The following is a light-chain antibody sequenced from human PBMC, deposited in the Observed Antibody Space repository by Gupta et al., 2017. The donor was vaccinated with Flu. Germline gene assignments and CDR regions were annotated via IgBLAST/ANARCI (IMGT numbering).Light chain of an antibody. Sequence: SLSASVGDRVSITCRAGQNIKGALNWFQQKAGEAPKLLISGTSRLRSGVPSRFSGSSSGTEFTLTINSLQPEDSAPYYCQESYTSPPASTFGQGTKVEIK. CDR2: GTS. CDR1: QNIKGA. CDR3: QESYTSPPAST. V-gene: IGKV1-39*01. J-gene: IGKJ2*02.